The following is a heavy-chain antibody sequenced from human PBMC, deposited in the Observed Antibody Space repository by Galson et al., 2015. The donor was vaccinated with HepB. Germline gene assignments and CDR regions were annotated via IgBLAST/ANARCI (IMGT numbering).Heavy chain of an antibody. Sequence: SVKVSCKASGYTFTSYGISWVRQAPGQGLEWMGWISAYNGNTNYAQKLQGRVTMPTDTSTSTAYMELRSLRSDDTAVYYCARDKAAAALNWFDPWGQGTLVTVSS. CDR3: ARDKAAAALNWFDP. CDR1: GYTFTSYG. J-gene: IGHJ5*02. V-gene: IGHV1-18*01. D-gene: IGHD6-13*01. CDR2: ISAYNGNT.